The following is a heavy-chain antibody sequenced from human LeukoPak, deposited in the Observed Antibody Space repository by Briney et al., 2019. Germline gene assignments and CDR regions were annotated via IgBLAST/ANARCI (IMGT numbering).Heavy chain of an antibody. V-gene: IGHV3-48*03. CDR2: ISSSGNTM. CDR1: GFTFSSYE. J-gene: IGHJ4*02. D-gene: IGHD2/OR15-2a*01. Sequence: GGSLRLSCAASGFTFSSYEMNWVRQAPGKGLEWISYISSSGNTMYYADSVKGRFTISRDNAKNSLYLHMNSLRAEDTAVYYCARDRPVAFDFLFDYWGRGTRVTVSS. CDR3: ARDRPVAFDFLFDY.